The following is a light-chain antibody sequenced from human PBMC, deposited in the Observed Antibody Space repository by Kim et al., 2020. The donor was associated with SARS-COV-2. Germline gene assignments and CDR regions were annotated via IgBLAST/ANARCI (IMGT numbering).Light chain of an antibody. V-gene: IGLV2-14*03. Sequence: GQSSTDTCTGTSSDVDYYTSVSWDQQHPGRAPKLIIYDVSERASGVSNRFSGSQSGNTASLTISGLRAEDEADYYCSSHTTSSTYVFGSGTKVTVL. CDR3: SSHTTSSTYV. CDR2: DVS. CDR1: SSDVDYYTS. J-gene: IGLJ1*01.